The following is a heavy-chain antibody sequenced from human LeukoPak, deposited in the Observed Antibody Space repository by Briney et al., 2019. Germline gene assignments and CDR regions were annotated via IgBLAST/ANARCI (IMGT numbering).Heavy chain of an antibody. CDR3: SRDTIGSLDY. CDR1: GFTFANSW. Sequence: PGGSLRLSCAASGFTFANSWMAWVRQAPGEGLEWAANIKQDGSTKHYADSLKGRFTISRDNPKNSLFLQMNTLRADYTAIYYCSRDTIGSLDYWGQGILVTVAS. D-gene: IGHD1-26*01. CDR2: IKQDGSTK. J-gene: IGHJ4*02. V-gene: IGHV3-7*01.